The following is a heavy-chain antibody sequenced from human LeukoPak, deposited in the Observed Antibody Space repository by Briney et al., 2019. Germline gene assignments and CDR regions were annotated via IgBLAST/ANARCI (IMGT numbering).Heavy chain of an antibody. J-gene: IGHJ5*02. CDR3: AKVLTAAGLDL. CDR2: IHDDGRT. D-gene: IGHD6-25*01. CDR1: GGSMSDSIT. Sequence: PSETLSLTCSVAGGSMSDSITWGWVRQPPGKGLEWLANIHDDGRTAPNPSLRSRLTISQDRPKNQFSLKVSSVTAADTAFYYCAKVLTAAGLDLWGQGILVTVSS. V-gene: IGHV4/OR15-8*01.